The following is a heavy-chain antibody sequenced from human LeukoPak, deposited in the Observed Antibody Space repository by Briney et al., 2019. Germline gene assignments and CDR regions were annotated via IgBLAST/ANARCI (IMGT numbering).Heavy chain of an antibody. J-gene: IGHJ4*02. CDR3: ARARGDSIAAAAPNLDY. V-gene: IGHV4-34*01. Sequence: PSETLPLTCAVYGGSFSGYYWSWIRQPPGKGLEWIGEINHSGSTNYNPSLKSRVTISVDTSKNQFSLKLSSVTAADTAVYYCARARGDSIAAAAPNLDYWGQGTLVTVSS. CDR2: INHSGST. CDR1: GGSFSGYY. D-gene: IGHD6-13*01.